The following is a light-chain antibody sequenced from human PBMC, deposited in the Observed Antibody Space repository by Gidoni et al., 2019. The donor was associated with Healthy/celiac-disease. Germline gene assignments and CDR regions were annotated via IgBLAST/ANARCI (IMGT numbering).Light chain of an antibody. CDR2: GAS. CDR3: QQYNNWPPSRT. J-gene: IGKJ1*01. Sequence: IVMAQSPAALSVSPGERATLSCRASQSVSSDLAWYQQKPGQAPRLLIYGASTRATGIPARFSGSGSGTEFTLTISSLQSEEFAVYYCQQYNNWPPSRTFGQGTKVEIK. V-gene: IGKV3-15*01. CDR1: QSVSSD.